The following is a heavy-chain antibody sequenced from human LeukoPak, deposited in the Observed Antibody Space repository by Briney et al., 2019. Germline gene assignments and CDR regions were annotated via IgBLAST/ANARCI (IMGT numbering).Heavy chain of an antibody. CDR1: GFTFSSYW. D-gene: IGHD3-10*02. CDR2: IKQDGSEK. V-gene: IGHV3-7*01. Sequence: PGGSLRLSCAASGFTFSSYWMNWVRQAPGKGLEWVANIKQDGSEKYYVDSVKGRFAISRDNAKNSLYLQMNSLRAEDTAVYYCARGLFGELLPLDYWGQGTLVTVSS. J-gene: IGHJ4*02. CDR3: ARGLFGELLPLDY.